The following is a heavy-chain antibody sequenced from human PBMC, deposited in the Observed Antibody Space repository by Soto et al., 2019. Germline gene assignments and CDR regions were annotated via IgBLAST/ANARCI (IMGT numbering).Heavy chain of an antibody. CDR2: INPNNGGI. Sequence: QVHLVQSGAEVRKPGASVKVSCKASGYSFTGNSMHWVRQAPGQGLEWMGWINPNNGGINYAQKFQGRVTMTRDTSSSTAYMDLTRLRSNDTAVYYCVMLRGGVVYWGQGTLVTVSS. D-gene: IGHD2-15*01. CDR3: VMLRGGVVY. J-gene: IGHJ4*02. CDR1: GYSFTGNS. V-gene: IGHV1-2*02.